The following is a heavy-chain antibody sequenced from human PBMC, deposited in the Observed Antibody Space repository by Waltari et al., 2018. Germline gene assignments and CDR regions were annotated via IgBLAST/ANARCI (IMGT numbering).Heavy chain of an antibody. CDR2: IWYDGSYK. CDR1: GFPFSRYA. Sequence: QVQLVESGGGVVQPGRSLRLSCAASGFPFSRYAMSGVRQAPGKGLEWVAVIWYDGSYKFYADSVKGRFSISRDNPKNTLHLQMDSLRAEDSAIYYCAKDGSASRLVRYYLDSWGPGTLVTVSS. V-gene: IGHV3-33*06. J-gene: IGHJ4*02. CDR3: AKDGSASRLVRYYLDS. D-gene: IGHD2-8*02.